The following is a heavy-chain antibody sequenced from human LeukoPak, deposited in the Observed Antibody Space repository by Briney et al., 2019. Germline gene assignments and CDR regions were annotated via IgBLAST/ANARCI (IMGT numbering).Heavy chain of an antibody. CDR1: GGSISSDY. CDR3: ARGYSGSYRSPYGY. CDR2: IYTTGST. V-gene: IGHV4-4*07. D-gene: IGHD1-26*01. J-gene: IGHJ4*02. Sequence: SETLSLTCTVSGGSISSDYWSWIRQPAGKGLEWIGRIYTTGSTNYNPSLKSRVTISVDTSKNQFSLKLSSVTAADTAVYFCARGYSGSYRSPYGYWGQGTLVTVSS.